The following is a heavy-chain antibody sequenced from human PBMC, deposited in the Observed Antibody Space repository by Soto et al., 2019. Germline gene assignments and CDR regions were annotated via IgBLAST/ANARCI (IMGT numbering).Heavy chain of an antibody. D-gene: IGHD3-22*01. CDR2: IYYSGST. V-gene: IGHV4-39*01. J-gene: IGHJ6*02. CDR1: GGSISSSSYY. Sequence: PSETLSLTCTVSGGSISSSSYYWGWIRQPPGKGLEWIGSIYYSGSTYYNPSLKSRVTISVDTSKNQFSMKLSSVTAADTAVYYCARDHYYDRSGHCNYSGMDVWRQWKTGTVAS. CDR3: ARDHYYDRSGHCNYSGMDV.